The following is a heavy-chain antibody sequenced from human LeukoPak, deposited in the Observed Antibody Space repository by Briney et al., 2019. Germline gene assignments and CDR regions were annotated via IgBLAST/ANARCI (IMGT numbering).Heavy chain of an antibody. CDR2: INTGNGNT. V-gene: IGHV1-3*03. Sequence: ASVKVSCKASGYTFTSYTMHWVRQAPGQRLEWMGCINTGNGNTKYSQEFQGRVTITRDTSASTAYMELSSLRFEDVAVYYCARGARFRSYGSGTYYTSLPFDPWGQGTLVTVSS. CDR1: GYTFTSYT. J-gene: IGHJ5*02. CDR3: ARGARFRSYGSGTYYTSLPFDP. D-gene: IGHD3-10*01.